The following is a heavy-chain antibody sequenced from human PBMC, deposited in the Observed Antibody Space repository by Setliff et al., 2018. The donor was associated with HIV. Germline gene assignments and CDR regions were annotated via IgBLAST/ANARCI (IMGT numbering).Heavy chain of an antibody. CDR3: ARQVGGYNAWGHFYSYMDV. D-gene: IGHD5-12*01. J-gene: IGHJ6*03. CDR1: GYYFSSYW. V-gene: IGHV5-51*01. CDR2: IYPGDSDT. Sequence: GESLKTSCNGSGYYFSSYWVAWVRQMPGKGLEWRGAIYPGDSDTRYSPSFQGQVTISADKSISTAYLQRSSLKASDTAMYYCARQVGGYNAWGHFYSYMDVWGKGTTVTVSS.